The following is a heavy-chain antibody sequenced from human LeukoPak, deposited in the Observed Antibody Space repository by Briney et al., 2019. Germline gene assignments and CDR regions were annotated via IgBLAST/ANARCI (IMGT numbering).Heavy chain of an antibody. CDR1: GFTFSSYG. D-gene: IGHD6-25*01. J-gene: IGHJ3*02. CDR2: IRYDGSNK. CDR3: AKQGRIAASKAYVDDAFDI. Sequence: PGGSLRLSCAASGFTFSSYGMHWVRQAPGKGLEWVAFIRYDGSNKYYADSVKGRFTISRDNSKNTLYLQMNGLRAEDTAVYYCAKQGRIAASKAYVDDAFDIWGQGTMVTVSS. V-gene: IGHV3-30*02.